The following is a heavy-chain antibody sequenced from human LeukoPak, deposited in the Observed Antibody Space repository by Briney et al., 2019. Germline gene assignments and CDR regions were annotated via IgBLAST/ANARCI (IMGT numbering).Heavy chain of an antibody. J-gene: IGHJ5*01. CDR1: GYTFTGYY. CDR3: ARAVQPYCSSTSCYFTGYNWFDP. Sequence: ASVKVSCKASGYTFTGYYMHWVRQAPGQGLEWMGWINPNSGGTNYAQKFQGRVTMTRDTSISTAYMELSRLRSDDTAVYYCARAVQPYCSSTSCYFTGYNWFDPWGQGTTVTVSS. D-gene: IGHD2-2*01. V-gene: IGHV1-2*02. CDR2: INPNSGGT.